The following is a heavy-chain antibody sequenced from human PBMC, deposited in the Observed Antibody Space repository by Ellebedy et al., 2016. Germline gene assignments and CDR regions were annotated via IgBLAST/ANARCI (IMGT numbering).Heavy chain of an antibody. Sequence: GSLRLSCTVSGYSISSGYYWGWIRQPPGKGLEWIGSIYHSGSTYYNPSLKSRVTISVDTSKNQFSLKLSSVTAADTAVYYCAKGRGGYSGYDNLEYWGQGTLLTVSS. CDR3: AKGRGGYSGYDNLEY. V-gene: IGHV4-38-2*02. CDR1: GYSISSGYY. CDR2: IYHSGST. D-gene: IGHD5-12*01. J-gene: IGHJ4*02.